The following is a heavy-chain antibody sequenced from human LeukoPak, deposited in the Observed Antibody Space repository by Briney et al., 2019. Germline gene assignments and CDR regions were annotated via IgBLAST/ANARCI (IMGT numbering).Heavy chain of an antibody. CDR1: GGSISSYY. D-gene: IGHD3-22*01. CDR2: IYYSGST. V-gene: IGHV4-30-4*01. J-gene: IGHJ6*02. Sequence: SETLSLTCTVSGGSISSYYWSWIRQPPGKGLEWIGYIYYSGSTYYNPSLKSRVTISVDTSKNQFSLKLSSVTAADTAVYYCARAPPYYDSSGYYYPYYYYGMDVWGQGTTVTVSS. CDR3: ARAPPYYDSSGYYYPYYYYGMDV.